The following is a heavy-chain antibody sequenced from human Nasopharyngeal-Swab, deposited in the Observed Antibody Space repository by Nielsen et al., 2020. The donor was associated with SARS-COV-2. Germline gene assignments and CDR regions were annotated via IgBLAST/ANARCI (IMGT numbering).Heavy chain of an antibody. CDR2: ISSSSSYI. J-gene: IGHJ4*02. Sequence: GGSLRLSCAASGFTFSSYSMNWVRQAPGKGLEWVSSISSSSSYIYYADSVKGRFTISRDNAKNSLYLQMNSLRAEDTAVYYCAIGVGAYGSGPLFDYWGQGTLVTVSS. V-gene: IGHV3-21*01. CDR1: GFTFSSYS. D-gene: IGHD3-10*01. CDR3: AIGVGAYGSGPLFDY.